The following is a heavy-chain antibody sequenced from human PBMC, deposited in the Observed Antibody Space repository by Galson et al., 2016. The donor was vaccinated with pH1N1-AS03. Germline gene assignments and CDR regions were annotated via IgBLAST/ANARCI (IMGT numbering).Heavy chain of an antibody. V-gene: IGHV4-59*08. CDR3: ARPRGESSSWYPFDH. D-gene: IGHD6-13*01. CDR2: IYYSGST. Sequence: ETLSLTCNVSGGSFTYYYWSWIRQPPGKGLEWIGYIYYSGSTNYHPSLRSRLTISLDTSKNQFSLKLTSVTAAGTAVYYCARPRGESSSWYPFDHWGQGTLVTVSS. J-gene: IGHJ4*02. CDR1: GGSFTYYY.